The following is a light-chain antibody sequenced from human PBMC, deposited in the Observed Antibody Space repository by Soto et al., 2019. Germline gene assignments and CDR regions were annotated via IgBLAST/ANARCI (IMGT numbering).Light chain of an antibody. V-gene: IGKV1-39*01. CDR1: QSISSY. CDR3: QQSYSSPFT. Sequence: DIQMTQSPSSLSASVGDRVTITCRASQSISSYLNWYQQKPGKAPNLLIYAASSLQSGVPSKFSGRGSGTDFTLTISSLQPEDFATYYCQQSYSSPFTFGPGTKVDLK. J-gene: IGKJ3*01. CDR2: AAS.